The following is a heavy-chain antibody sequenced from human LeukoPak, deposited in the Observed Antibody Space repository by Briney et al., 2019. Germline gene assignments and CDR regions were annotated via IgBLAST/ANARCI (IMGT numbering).Heavy chain of an antibody. J-gene: IGHJ4*02. V-gene: IGHV1-24*01. Sequence: GASVKVSCKVSVYTLTELSMHWVRQAPGNGLEWRGGFDPEDGETIYAQKFQGRVNMTEDTSTDTAYMELSSLRSEDPAVSYCATASTVVSYDSSGSRGIPDYWGQGTLVTVSS. CDR1: VYTLTELS. CDR3: ATASTVVSYDSSGSRGIPDY. CDR2: FDPEDGET. D-gene: IGHD3-22*01.